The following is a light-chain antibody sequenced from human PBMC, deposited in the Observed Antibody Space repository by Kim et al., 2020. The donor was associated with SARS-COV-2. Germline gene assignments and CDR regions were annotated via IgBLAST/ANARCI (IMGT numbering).Light chain of an antibody. V-gene: IGLV3-19*01. J-gene: IGLJ1*01. CDR3: NSRDSSGNHYV. CDR1: SLRRYY. CDR2: GKN. Sequence: SSELTQDPAVSVALGQTVRITCQGDSLRRYYASWYQQKPGQAPVVVIYGKNNRPSGIPDRFSGSSSGNTASLTITGAQAEDEADYYCNSRDSSGNHYVFGTGTQLTVL.